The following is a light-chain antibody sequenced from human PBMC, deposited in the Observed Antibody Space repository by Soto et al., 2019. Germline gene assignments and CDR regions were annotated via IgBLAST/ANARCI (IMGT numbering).Light chain of an antibody. V-gene: IGKV1-39*01. CDR3: QQSYSTPYT. Sequence: DIQMTQSPSSLSASVGDRVTITCRASQSISSYLNWYKQKPGKAPKLLIYAASSLQSGVPSRFSGSGSGTDFTLTISSLQPADFATYYCQQSYSTPYTFGQGTKLEIK. CDR2: AAS. J-gene: IGKJ2*01. CDR1: QSISSY.